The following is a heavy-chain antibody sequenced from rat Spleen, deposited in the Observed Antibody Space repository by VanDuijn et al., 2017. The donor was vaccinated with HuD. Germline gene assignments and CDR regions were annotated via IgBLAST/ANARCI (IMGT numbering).Heavy chain of an antibody. D-gene: IGHD5-1*01. J-gene: IGHJ4*01. CDR1: GFNFNDYW. CDR2: ITNTGVNA. CDR3: TTDRPGALMDA. Sequence: EVKLVESGGGLVQPGRSLKLSCAASGFNFNDYWMGWVRQAPGKGLEWVGSITNTGVNAYYPDSVKGRFTISRDNAENTLYLQMDSLRSEATATYYCTTDRPGALMDAWGQGASVTVSS. V-gene: IGHV5-31*01.